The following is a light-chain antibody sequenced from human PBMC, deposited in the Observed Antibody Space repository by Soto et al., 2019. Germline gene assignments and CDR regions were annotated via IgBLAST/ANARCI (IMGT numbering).Light chain of an antibody. V-gene: IGKV3-11*01. CDR1: QSVRYY. CDR3: QQCNKTPLT. J-gene: IGKJ3*01. Sequence: DIVLTQSPSTLSLSPGETATISCRASQSVRYYLARYQQKPGKAPRLLIYDASNRATGVTARFSGTGSETDFTLTISSLQPEDTATYYCQQCNKTPLTFGHGTKVDIK. CDR2: DAS.